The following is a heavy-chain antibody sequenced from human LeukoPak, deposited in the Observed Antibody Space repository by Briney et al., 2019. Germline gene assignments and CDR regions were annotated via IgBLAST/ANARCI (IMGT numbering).Heavy chain of an antibody. CDR2: ISAYNGNT. J-gene: IGHJ1*01. D-gene: IGHD3-22*01. CDR3: ARGYYYDSSGYQVGDFQH. CDR1: AYTFTSYG. V-gene: IGHV1-18*01. Sequence: ASVKVSCKASAYTFTSYGISWVRQAPGQGLEWMGWISAYNGNTNYAQKLQGRVTMTTDTSTSTAYMELRSLRSDDTAVYYCARGYYYDSSGYQVGDFQHWGQGTLVTVSS.